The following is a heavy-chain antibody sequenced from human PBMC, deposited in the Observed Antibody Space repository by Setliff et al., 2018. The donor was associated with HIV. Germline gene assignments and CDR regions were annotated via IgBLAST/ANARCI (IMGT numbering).Heavy chain of an antibody. D-gene: IGHD2-15*01. CDR1: GGSFSTYY. CDR2: VNHSGGT. Sequence: SETLSLTCAVYGGSFSTYYWSWIRQSPGKRLEWLGEVNHSGGTNYNPSLKRLLIISSDASKNQFSLRLKSVTAADTAVYFCARRILRSAFDFWGHGTLVTVSS. V-gene: IGHV4-34*01. J-gene: IGHJ4*01. CDR3: ARRILRSAFDF.